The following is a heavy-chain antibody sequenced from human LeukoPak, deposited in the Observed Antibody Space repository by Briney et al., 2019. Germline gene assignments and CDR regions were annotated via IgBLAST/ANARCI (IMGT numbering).Heavy chain of an antibody. J-gene: IGHJ4*02. CDR2: IYYSGST. Sequence: SETLSLTCSVSDDSITMYYWTWIRQPPGKGLEWIGSIYYSGSTYYNPSLKSRVTISVDTSKNQFSLKLSSVTAADTAVYYCARDQVVTPYFDYWGQGTLVTVSS. V-gene: IGHV4-39*07. CDR1: DDSITMYY. CDR3: ARDQVVTPYFDY. D-gene: IGHD4-23*01.